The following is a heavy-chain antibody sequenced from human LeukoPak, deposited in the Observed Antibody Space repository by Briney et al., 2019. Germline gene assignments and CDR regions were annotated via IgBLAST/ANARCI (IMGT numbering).Heavy chain of an antibody. CDR2: INHSGST. Sequence: PSETLSLTCAVYGGSFNGYYCSWIRQPPGKGLEWIGEINHSGSTNYNPSLKSRVTISVDTSKNQFSLKLSSVTAADTAVYYCARGEGSDYYDSLDYWGQGTLVTVSS. D-gene: IGHD3-22*01. J-gene: IGHJ4*02. V-gene: IGHV4-34*01. CDR1: GGSFNGYY. CDR3: ARGEGSDYYDSLDY.